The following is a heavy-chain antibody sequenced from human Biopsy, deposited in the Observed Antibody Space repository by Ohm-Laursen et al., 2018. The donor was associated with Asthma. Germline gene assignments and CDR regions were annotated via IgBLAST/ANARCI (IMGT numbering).Heavy chain of an antibody. J-gene: IGHJ4*02. Sequence: SLRLSCAASGFTFSDYYMSWIRQAPGKGLEWISYINGKSNSIEYADSVKGRFTISRDNAKNSLYLQMNSLRAEDTAVYYCARGDCSNWSHYYFDSWGQGTLVTVSS. D-gene: IGHD4-11*01. CDR2: INGKSNSI. V-gene: IGHV3-11*01. CDR3: ARGDCSNWSHYYFDS. CDR1: GFTFSDYY.